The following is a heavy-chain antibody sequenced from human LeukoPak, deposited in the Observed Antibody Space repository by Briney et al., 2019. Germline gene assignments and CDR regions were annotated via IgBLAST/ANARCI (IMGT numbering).Heavy chain of an antibody. CDR3: ARRRPWDCSGGSCAVRDAFDM. D-gene: IGHD2-15*01. J-gene: IGHJ3*02. V-gene: IGHV4-34*01. CDR1: GGSFSGYY. CDR2: INHSGST. Sequence: SETLSLTCAVYGGSFSGYYWSWIRQPPREVLEWIREINHSGSTNYNPSLKSRVTTSVDTSKNQFSLKLRSVTAADTAVYYWARRRPWDCSGGSCAVRDAFDMWGQGTMVTVSS.